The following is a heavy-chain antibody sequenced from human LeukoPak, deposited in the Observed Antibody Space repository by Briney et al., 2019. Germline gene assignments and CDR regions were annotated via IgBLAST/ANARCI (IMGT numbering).Heavy chain of an antibody. CDR3: ASSRGPSSSWSFDS. CDR1: IVPIKNYY. D-gene: IGHD6-13*01. Sequence: SETLSLTCSFSIVPIKNYYWNWIRQSPGKGLQWIGYIYYTGSTDYNFSLKSRVTISLDTSENHFSLSLSSVTAADSALYFCASSRGPSSSWSFDSWGQGILVTVSS. V-gene: IGHV4-59*01. CDR2: IYYTGST. J-gene: IGHJ4*02.